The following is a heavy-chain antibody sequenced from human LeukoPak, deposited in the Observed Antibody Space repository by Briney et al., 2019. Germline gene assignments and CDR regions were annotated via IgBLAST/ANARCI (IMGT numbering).Heavy chain of an antibody. CDR2: ISGSGGST. CDR1: RFTFSSYA. CDR3: AKGPTDYGDCYFDY. J-gene: IGHJ4*02. V-gene: IGHV3-23*01. Sequence: GGSLRLSCAASRFTFSSYAMSWVRQAPGKGLEWVSAISGSGGSTYYADSVKGRFTISRDNSKNTLYLQMNSLRAEDTAVYYCAKGPTDYGDCYFDYWGQGTLVTVSS. D-gene: IGHD4-17*01.